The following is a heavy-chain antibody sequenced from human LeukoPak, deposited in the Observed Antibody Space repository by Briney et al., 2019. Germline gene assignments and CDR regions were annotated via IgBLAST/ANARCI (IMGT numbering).Heavy chain of an antibody. V-gene: IGHV4-59*01. Sequence: SETLSLTCTVSGGSISSYYWSWIRQPPGKGLEWIGYIYYSGSTNYNPSLKSRVTISVDTSKNQFSLKLSSVTAADTAVYYCTRAQSWYYYDSSGVDAFDIWGQGTMVTVSS. CDR3: TRAQSWYYYDSSGVDAFDI. D-gene: IGHD3-22*01. CDR2: IYYSGST. CDR1: GGSISSYY. J-gene: IGHJ3*02.